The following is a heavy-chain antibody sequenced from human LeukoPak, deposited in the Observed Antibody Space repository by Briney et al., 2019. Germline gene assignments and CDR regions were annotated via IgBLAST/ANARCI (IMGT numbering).Heavy chain of an antibody. CDR2: INWNGGST. CDR1: GFTFDDYG. J-gene: IGHJ5*02. Sequence: PGGSLRLSCAASGFTFDDYGMSWVRQAPGKGPEWVSGINWNGGSTGYADSVKGRFTISRDNAKNSLYLQMNSLRAEDTALYHCASIGYCSSTSCAPIPWGQGTLVTVSS. V-gene: IGHV3-20*01. D-gene: IGHD2-2*01. CDR3: ASIGYCSSTSCAPIP.